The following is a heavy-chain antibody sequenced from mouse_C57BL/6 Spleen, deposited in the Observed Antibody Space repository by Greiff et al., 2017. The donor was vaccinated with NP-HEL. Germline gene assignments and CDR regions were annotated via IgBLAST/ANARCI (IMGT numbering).Heavy chain of an antibody. CDR1: GFTFSSYA. Sequence: EVKLVESGEGLVKPGGSLKLPCAASGFTFSSYAMSWVRQTPEKRLEWVAYISSGGDYIYYADTVKGRFTISRDNARNTLYLQMSSLKSEDTAMYYCTRVTAQATDYWGQGTTLTVSS. J-gene: IGHJ2*01. D-gene: IGHD3-2*02. CDR2: ISSGGDYI. CDR3: TRVTAQATDY. V-gene: IGHV5-9-1*02.